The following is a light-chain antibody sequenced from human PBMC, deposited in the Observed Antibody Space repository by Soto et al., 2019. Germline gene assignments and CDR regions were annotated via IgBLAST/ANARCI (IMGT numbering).Light chain of an antibody. V-gene: IGLV2-14*01. Sequence: QSALTQPASVSGSPGQSITISCTGTSSDVGGYNYVSWYQQYPGKAPKLMIFDVSYRPSGVSNRFSGSKSGNTGSLTISGLQAEDEADYYCSSYTSSSSNVFGTGTKVTVL. J-gene: IGLJ1*01. CDR3: SSYTSSSSNV. CDR2: DVS. CDR1: SSDVGGYNY.